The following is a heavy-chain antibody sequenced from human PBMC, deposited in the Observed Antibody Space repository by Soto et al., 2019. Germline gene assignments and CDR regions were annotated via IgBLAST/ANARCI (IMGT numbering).Heavy chain of an antibody. CDR2: MYHSGST. D-gene: IGHD2-15*01. V-gene: IGHV4-30-2*03. CDR1: GGSISSGGYS. Sequence: SETLSLTCAVSGGSISSGGYSWSWIRQPPGKGLEWIGYMYHSGSTYYNPSLKSRVTISVDTSKNQFSLKLSSVTAADTAVYYCARHRCPLYCSISWFDPWGQGTLVTVSS. CDR3: ARHRCPLYCSISWFDP. J-gene: IGHJ5*02.